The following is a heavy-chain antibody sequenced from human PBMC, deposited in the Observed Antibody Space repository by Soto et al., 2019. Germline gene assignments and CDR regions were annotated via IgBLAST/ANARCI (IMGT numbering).Heavy chain of an antibody. J-gene: IGHJ5*02. V-gene: IGHV1-3*01. D-gene: IGHD2-15*01. CDR1: GYTFTTYG. CDR2: INPDNGNT. Sequence: ASVKVSCKASGYTFTTYGISWVRQAPGQRLEWMGWINPDNGNTKSSQKFQDRVIITRDTSASTAYMDLSSLRSEDTAVYYCARGIATGQLDPWGQGTLVTVSS. CDR3: ARGIATGQLDP.